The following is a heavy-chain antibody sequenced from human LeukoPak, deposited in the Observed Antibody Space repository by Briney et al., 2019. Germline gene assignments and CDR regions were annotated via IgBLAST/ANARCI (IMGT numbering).Heavy chain of an antibody. CDR1: GFAFSVYS. CDR2: ISSSSSNI. V-gene: IGHV3-21*01. J-gene: IGHJ6*03. Sequence: GGSLRLSCAVSGFAFSVYSRNWLRQAPGKGLEWVSSISSSSSNIYYADSVKGRFTISRDNAKNSLHLQMSSLRAEDTAVYYGAIVLYSLGAFMDVWGKGTTVTVSS. CDR3: AIVLYSLGAFMDV. D-gene: IGHD3-16*01.